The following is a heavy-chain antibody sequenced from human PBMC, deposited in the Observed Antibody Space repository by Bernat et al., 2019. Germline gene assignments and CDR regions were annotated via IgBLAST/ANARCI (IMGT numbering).Heavy chain of an antibody. D-gene: IGHD2-2*01. Sequence: QVQLQESGPGLVKPSETLSLTCTVSGGSISSYYWSWIRQPPGKGLEWIGYIYYSGSTNYNPSLKSRVTISVDTSKNQFSLKLSSVTAADTAVYYCASLVVPAAEFGGSDAFDIWGQGTMVTVSS. CDR3: ASLVVPAAEFGGSDAFDI. CDR2: IYYSGST. V-gene: IGHV4-59*08. J-gene: IGHJ3*02. CDR1: GGSISSYY.